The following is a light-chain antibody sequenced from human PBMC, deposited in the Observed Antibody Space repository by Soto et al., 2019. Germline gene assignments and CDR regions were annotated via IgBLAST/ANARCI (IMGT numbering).Light chain of an antibody. CDR2: DNS. J-gene: IGLJ2*01. Sequence: QSALTQPPSASGAPGQRVTISCSGSSSNIGINNVNWYQQLPGTAPKLIMYDNSHRPSGVPDRFSGSKSGTSASLAISGLQSEDEADYSCAAWDDSLNGLVFGGGTKLTVL. CDR3: AAWDDSLNGLV. V-gene: IGLV1-44*01. CDR1: SSNIGINN.